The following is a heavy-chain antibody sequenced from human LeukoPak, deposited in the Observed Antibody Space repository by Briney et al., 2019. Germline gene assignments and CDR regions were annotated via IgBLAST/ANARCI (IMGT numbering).Heavy chain of an antibody. V-gene: IGHV4-31*03. J-gene: IGHJ4*02. CDR1: GGSISSGGYY. CDR3: ARVDYRDYLYYFDC. CDR2: IYYSGST. Sequence: SQTLSLTCTVSGGSISSGGYYWSWIRQHPGKGLEWIGYIYYSGSTYYNPSLKSRVTISVDTSKNQFSLKLSSVTAADTAVYYCARVDYRDYLYYFDCWGQGTLVTVSS. D-gene: IGHD4-17*01.